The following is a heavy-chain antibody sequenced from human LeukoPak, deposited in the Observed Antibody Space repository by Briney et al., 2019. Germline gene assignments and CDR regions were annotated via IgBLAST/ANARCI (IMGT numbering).Heavy chain of an antibody. CDR3: ARRAGGYSHPYDY. Sequence: GGALRLSCAASGFTVSSNYMSWVRQAPGKGLEWVSLIYIGGSTYYADSVKGRFTISRDNSKNTLYLQMNSLRAEDTAVYYCARRAGGYSHPYDYWGQGTLVTVSS. CDR1: GFTVSSNY. CDR2: IYIGGST. D-gene: IGHD4-23*01. J-gene: IGHJ4*02. V-gene: IGHV3-53*01.